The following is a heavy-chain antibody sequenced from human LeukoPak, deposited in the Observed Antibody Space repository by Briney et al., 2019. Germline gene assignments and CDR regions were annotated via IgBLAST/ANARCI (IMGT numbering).Heavy chain of an antibody. CDR3: ARKDIVAMGEAFDI. J-gene: IGHJ3*02. V-gene: IGHV1-3*04. CDR1: GYTFTTYS. Sequence: ASVKVSCKASGYTFTTYSMHWVRQAPGQRLEWMGWINTGNGNTKYSQKFQGRVTITRDTSASTAYMELSRLRSEDTAVYYCARKDIVAMGEAFDIWGQGTVVTVSS. D-gene: IGHD5-12*01. CDR2: INTGNGNT.